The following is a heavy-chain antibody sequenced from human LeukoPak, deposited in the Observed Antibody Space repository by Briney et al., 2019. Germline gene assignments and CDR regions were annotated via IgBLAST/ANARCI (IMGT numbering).Heavy chain of an antibody. CDR2: TYNGAKWYN. J-gene: IGHJ4*02. V-gene: IGHV6-1*01. D-gene: IGHD6-19*01. CDR3: ARDQAGLDY. Sequence: SQALSLTFAISGDSVSINSAAWNWIRQSPSRGLEWLGRTYNGAKWYNDYAVSVESRITIRPDTSKNQFSVQLNSMTPEDTAVYYCARDQAGLDYWGQGTLVTVAS. CDR1: GDSVSINSAA.